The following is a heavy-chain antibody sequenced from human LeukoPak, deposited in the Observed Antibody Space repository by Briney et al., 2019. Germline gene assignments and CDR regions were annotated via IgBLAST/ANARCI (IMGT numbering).Heavy chain of an antibody. J-gene: IGHJ4*02. V-gene: IGHV4-39*01. D-gene: IGHD4-17*01. Sequence: PSETLSLTCTVSGGSISSSSYYWGWIRQPPGKGLEWIGSIYYSGSTYYNPSLKSRVTISVDTSKNQFSLKLSSVTAADTAVYYCARHQRFRGDYAYIDYWGQGTLVTVSS. CDR2: IYYSGST. CDR1: GGSISSSSYY. CDR3: ARHQRFRGDYAYIDY.